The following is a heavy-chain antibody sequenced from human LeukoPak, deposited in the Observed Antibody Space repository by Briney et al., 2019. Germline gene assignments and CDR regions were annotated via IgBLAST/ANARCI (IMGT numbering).Heavy chain of an antibody. J-gene: IGHJ4*02. D-gene: IGHD1-26*01. V-gene: IGHV4-30-2*01. CDR3: ASGIVGAPGAFFDY. Sequence: SETLSLTYTVSGGSISSGGYYWSWIRQPPGKGLEWIGYIYHSGSTYYNPSHKSRVTISVDRSKNQFSLKLSSVTAADTAVYYCASGIVGAPGAFFDYWGQGTLVTVSS. CDR1: GGSISSGGYY. CDR2: IYHSGST.